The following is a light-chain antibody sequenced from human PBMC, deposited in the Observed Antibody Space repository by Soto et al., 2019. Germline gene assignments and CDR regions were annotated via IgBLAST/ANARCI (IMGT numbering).Light chain of an antibody. Sequence: DVLTTQSPLSLPVSLGQPASISCRSSQSLLHSDGNTYLSWFQQRPGQSPRRLIYRVSNRDSGVPDRFSGSGSGTDFTLKISRVEAEDIGVYYCMQGTHWPWTFGHGTKVEVK. CDR1: QSLLHSDGNTY. CDR2: RVS. V-gene: IGKV2-30*02. CDR3: MQGTHWPWT. J-gene: IGKJ1*01.